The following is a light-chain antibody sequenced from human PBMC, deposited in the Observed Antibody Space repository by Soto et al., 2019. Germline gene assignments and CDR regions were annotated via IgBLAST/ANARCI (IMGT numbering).Light chain of an antibody. Sequence: QSVLTQPPSASGSPGQSVAISCTGTTSDIGGYNYVSWYQQHPGKAPKLMIYEVNKRPSGVPDRFSGSKSGNTASLTVSGRQAEDEADYYCSSHGGNSPDVFGTGTKLTVL. CDR3: SSHGGNSPDV. CDR1: TSDIGGYNY. CDR2: EVN. J-gene: IGLJ1*01. V-gene: IGLV2-8*01.